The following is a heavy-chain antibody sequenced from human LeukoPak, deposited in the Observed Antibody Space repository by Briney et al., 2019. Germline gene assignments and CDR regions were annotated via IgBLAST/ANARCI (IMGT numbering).Heavy chain of an antibody. CDR2: IYYSGST. Sequence: PSETLSLTCTVSGGSISSYYWSWIRQPPGKGLEWIGYIYYSGSTNYNPSLKSRVTISVDTSKNQFSLKLSSVTAADTAVYYCARDLKVMVRGVIIRWFDPWGQGTLVTVSS. D-gene: IGHD3-10*01. V-gene: IGHV4-59*01. J-gene: IGHJ5*02. CDR3: ARDLKVMVRGVIIRWFDP. CDR1: GGSISSYY.